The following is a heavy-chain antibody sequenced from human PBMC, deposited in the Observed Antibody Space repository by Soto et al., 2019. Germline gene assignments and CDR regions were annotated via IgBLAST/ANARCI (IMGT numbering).Heavy chain of an antibody. CDR2: ISYDGSNK. J-gene: IGHJ6*02. D-gene: IGHD6-6*01. Sequence: GGSMRLSSAASGFTFSSYAMHWVRQDPGKGLEWVAVISYDGSNKYYADSVKGRFTISRDNSKNTLYLQMNSLRAEDTAVYYCARDPVQQLAGDYYYYGMDVWGQGTTVTVSS. CDR3: ARDPVQQLAGDYYYYGMDV. CDR1: GFTFSSYA. V-gene: IGHV3-30-3*01.